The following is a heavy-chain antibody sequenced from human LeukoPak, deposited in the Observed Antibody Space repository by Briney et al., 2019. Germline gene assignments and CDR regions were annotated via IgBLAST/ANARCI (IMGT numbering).Heavy chain of an antibody. D-gene: IGHD3-22*01. V-gene: IGHV4-34*01. CDR1: GGSFSGYY. CDR2: INHSGST. J-gene: IGHJ4*02. CDR3: ARRTMITRGFDY. Sequence: SETLSLTCAVYGGSFSGYYWSWFRQPPGKGLEWIGEINHSGSTNYNPSLKSRVTISVDTSKNQFSLKLSSVTAADTAVYYCARRTMITRGFDYWGQGTLVTVSS.